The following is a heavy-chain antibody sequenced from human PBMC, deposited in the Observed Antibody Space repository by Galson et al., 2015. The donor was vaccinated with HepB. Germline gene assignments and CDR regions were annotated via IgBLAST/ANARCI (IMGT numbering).Heavy chain of an antibody. V-gene: IGHV1-18*04. CDR1: GYTFTSYG. CDR3: AAGRGIMITFGGVIVIPDDAFDI. CDR2: ISAYNGNT. Sequence: SVKVSCKASGYTFTSYGISWVRQAPGQGLEWMGWISAYNGNTNYAQKLQGRVTMTTDTSTSTAYMELRSLRSDDTAVYYCAAGRGIMITFGGVIVIPDDAFDIWGQGTMVTVSS. J-gene: IGHJ3*02. D-gene: IGHD3-16*02.